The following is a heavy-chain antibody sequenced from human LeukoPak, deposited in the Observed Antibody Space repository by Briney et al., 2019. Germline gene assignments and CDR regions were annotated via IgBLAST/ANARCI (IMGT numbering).Heavy chain of an antibody. D-gene: IGHD2-2*01. V-gene: IGHV3-48*01. Sequence: GSLRLSCAASGFTFSTYSMNWVRQAPGKGLEGVSYISSSSRRIFYAGSVEGRFTISRDNAKNSLYLQMNNLRAEDTAIYYCTSNLPGYSSSWPDYWGQGTLVTVSS. CDR1: GFTFSTYS. CDR2: ISSSSRRI. CDR3: TSNLPGYSSSWPDY. J-gene: IGHJ4*02.